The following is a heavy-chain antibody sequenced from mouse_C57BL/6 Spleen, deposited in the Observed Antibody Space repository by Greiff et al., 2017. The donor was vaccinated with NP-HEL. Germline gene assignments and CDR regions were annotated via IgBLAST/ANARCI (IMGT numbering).Heavy chain of an antibody. CDR1: GFSLTSYG. D-gene: IGHD2-10*02. J-gene: IGHJ4*01. CDR2: IWSDGST. V-gene: IGHV2-6-1*01. Sequence: QVQLKESGPGLVAPSQSLSITCTVSGFSLTSYGVHWVRQPPGKGLEWLVVIWSDGSTTYNSALKSRLSISKDNSKSQVFLKMNSLQTDDTAMYYCARHGVWGGYAMDYWGQGTSVTVSS. CDR3: ARHGVWGGYAMDY.